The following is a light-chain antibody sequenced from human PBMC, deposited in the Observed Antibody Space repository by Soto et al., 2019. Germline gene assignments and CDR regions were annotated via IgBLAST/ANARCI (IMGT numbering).Light chain of an antibody. CDR1: SSDVGGFNF. V-gene: IGLV2-14*03. CDR2: DVA. CDR3: SSYTTSSTRV. J-gene: IGLJ1*01. Sequence: QSVLTQPASVSVSPGQSITISCTGSSSDVGGFNFVSWYQQHPGKAPKLMIYDVASRPSGVSNRFSGSKSGNTASLTISGLQTEDEADYYCSSYTTSSTRVFGTGTKVTVL.